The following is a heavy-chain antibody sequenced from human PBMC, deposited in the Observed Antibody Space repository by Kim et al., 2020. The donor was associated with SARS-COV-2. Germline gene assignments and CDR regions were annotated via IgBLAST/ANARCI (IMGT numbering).Heavy chain of an antibody. V-gene: IGHV1-8*01. CDR1: GYTFTSYD. Sequence: ASVKVSCKASGYTFTSYDINWVRQATGQGLEWMGWMNPNSGNTGYAQKLQGRVTMTRNTSISTAYMELSSLRSEDTAVYYCARGLQSGYSGYDGRGYWYFDLWGRGTLVTVSS. D-gene: IGHD5-12*01. J-gene: IGHJ2*01. CDR2: MNPNSGNT. CDR3: ARGLQSGYSGYDGRGYWYFDL.